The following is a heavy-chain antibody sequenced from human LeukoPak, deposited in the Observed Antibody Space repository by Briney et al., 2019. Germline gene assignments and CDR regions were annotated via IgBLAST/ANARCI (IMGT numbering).Heavy chain of an antibody. V-gene: IGHV1-2*02. CDR1: GYTFTDYY. Sequence: ASVKVSCKSSGYTFTDYYLHWVRQAPGQGLEWMGWVNPNSGDTKYAQKFQGRVTMTRDTSISTAYMEMSRLGSDDTAVYYCAGSFDYGGNSGYWGQGTLVTVSS. J-gene: IGHJ4*02. CDR2: VNPNSGDT. CDR3: AGSFDYGGNSGY. D-gene: IGHD4-23*01.